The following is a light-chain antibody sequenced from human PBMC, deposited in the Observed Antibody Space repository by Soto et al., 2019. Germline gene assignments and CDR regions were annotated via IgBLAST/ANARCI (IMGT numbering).Light chain of an antibody. V-gene: IGKV3D-20*01. CDR1: QSVGSN. J-gene: IGKJ3*01. Sequence: EIVFIQSPSTLSLSPPERSTLSCGASQSVGSNLAWYQQNPGQAPRLLIFDASNRATGIPARFSGSGSGTDFTLTISRLEPEDFAVYYCQQYGTSLFSFGPGTKVDIK. CDR2: DAS. CDR3: QQYGTSLFS.